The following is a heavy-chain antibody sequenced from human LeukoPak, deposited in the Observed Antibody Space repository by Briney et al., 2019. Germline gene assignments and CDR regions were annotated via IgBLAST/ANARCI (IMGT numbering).Heavy chain of an antibody. D-gene: IGHD3-22*01. CDR2: NK. Sequence: PGGSLRLSCAASGFTFSSYGMHWVRQAPGKGLEWVAVNKYYADSVKGRFTISRDNSKNTLYLQMNSLKTEDTAVYYCTTDGDYYDSSLNFDYWGQGTLVTVSS. J-gene: IGHJ4*02. CDR1: GFTFSSYG. V-gene: IGHV3-33*01. CDR3: TTDGDYYDSSLNFDY.